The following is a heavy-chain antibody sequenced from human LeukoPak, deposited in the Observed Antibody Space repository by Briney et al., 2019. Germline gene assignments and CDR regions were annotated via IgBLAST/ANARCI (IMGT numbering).Heavy chain of an antibody. CDR2: IFYSAST. V-gene: IGHV4-59*01. CDR3: ARGRTSGGYPHFDS. D-gene: IGHD6-19*01. Sequence: PSETLSLTCIVSGGSIDSYHWTWLRQPPGKGLEWIAYIFYSASTNYNPSLKSRATITVDTSKNQFSLNLRSVTAADMAVYYCARGRTSGGYPHFDSWGQGIQVTVSS. CDR1: GGSIDSYH. J-gene: IGHJ4*02.